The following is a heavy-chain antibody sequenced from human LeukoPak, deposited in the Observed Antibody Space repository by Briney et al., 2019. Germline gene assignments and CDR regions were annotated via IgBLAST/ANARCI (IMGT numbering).Heavy chain of an antibody. CDR1: GGSIRSSSYY. D-gene: IGHD3-22*01. J-gene: IGHJ4*02. V-gene: IGHV4-39*07. Sequence: ASETLSLTCTVAGGSIRSSSYYWGWIRQPPGKGLEWIGSIYYSGSTYYNPSLKSRVTISVDTSKNQFSLKLSSVTAADTAVYYCARDGYADYYDSSGYYYVDWGQGTLVTVSS. CDR2: IYYSGST. CDR3: ARDGYADYYDSSGYYYVD.